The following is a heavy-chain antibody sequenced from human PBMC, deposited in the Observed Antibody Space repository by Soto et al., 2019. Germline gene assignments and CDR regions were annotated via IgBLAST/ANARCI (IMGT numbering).Heavy chain of an antibody. V-gene: IGHV5-51*01. D-gene: IGHD4-4*01. J-gene: IGHJ6*02. CDR3: ARQRLGNSNYYYYYGMDV. CDR1: GYSFTSYW. Sequence: PGESLKISCKGSGYSFTSYWIGWVRQMPGKGLEWMGIIHPGDSDTRYSPSFQGQVTISVDKSISTAYLQWSSLKASDTAMYYCARQRLGNSNYYYYYGMDVWGQGTTVTVSS. CDR2: IHPGDSDT.